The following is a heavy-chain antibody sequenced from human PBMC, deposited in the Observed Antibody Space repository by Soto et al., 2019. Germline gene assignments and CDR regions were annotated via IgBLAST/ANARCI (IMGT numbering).Heavy chain of an antibody. CDR2: IYRSGHT. CDR3: ARSPSTSSIGTFDF. V-gene: IGHV4-4*07. CDR1: GGSISAFL. J-gene: IGHJ3*01. D-gene: IGHD2-2*01. Sequence: QVQLQESGPGLVKPSETLSLTCTVSGGSISAFLWNWIRQPAGKGLEWIGRIYRSGHTNYNPSLESRVPMSIDPSKNQFSLTLGSMTAADTAVYYCARSPSTSSIGTFDFWGRGTMVTVSS.